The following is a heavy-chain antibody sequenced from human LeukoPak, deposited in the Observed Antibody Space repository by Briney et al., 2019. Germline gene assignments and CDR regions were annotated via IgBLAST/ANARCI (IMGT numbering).Heavy chain of an antibody. J-gene: IGHJ4*02. D-gene: IGHD2-2*01. Sequence: ASVKVSCKTSGYTFTSSAMNWVRQVPGQGLEWMGLINTNTGTPTYAQGFTGRFVFSLDTSVSTAYLQISGLKPEDTAVYYCARQGPGDCGSTRCYGVGSWGQGTLVIVSS. V-gene: IGHV7-4-1*02. CDR3: ARQGPGDCGSTRCYGVGS. CDR1: GYTFTSSA. CDR2: INTNTGTP.